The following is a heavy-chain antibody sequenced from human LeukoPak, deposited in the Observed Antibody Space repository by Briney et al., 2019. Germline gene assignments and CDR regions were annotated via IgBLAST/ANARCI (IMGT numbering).Heavy chain of an antibody. CDR3: ATSPKYTSGWYGENDY. Sequence: PGGSLRLSCAASGFTFSSYSMNWVRQAPGKGLEWVSYISSSSSTIYYADSVKGRFTISRDNAKNSLYLQTNSLRAEDTAVYYCATSPKYTSGWYGENDYWGQGTLVTVSS. CDR1: GFTFSSYS. V-gene: IGHV3-48*01. D-gene: IGHD6-19*01. J-gene: IGHJ4*02. CDR2: ISSSSSTI.